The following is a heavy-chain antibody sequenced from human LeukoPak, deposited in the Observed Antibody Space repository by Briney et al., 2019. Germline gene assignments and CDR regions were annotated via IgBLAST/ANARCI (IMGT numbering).Heavy chain of an antibody. Sequence: GESPQISCKGSGCSFTSYWIGCVRQMPGKGLEWMGIIYPGDSDTRYSPSFQGQVTISADKSISTAYLQWSSLKASDTAMYYCARSWAGLFDYWGQGTLVTVSS. J-gene: IGHJ4*02. D-gene: IGHD6-13*01. CDR2: IYPGDSDT. V-gene: IGHV5-51*03. CDR1: GCSFTSYW. CDR3: ARSWAGLFDY.